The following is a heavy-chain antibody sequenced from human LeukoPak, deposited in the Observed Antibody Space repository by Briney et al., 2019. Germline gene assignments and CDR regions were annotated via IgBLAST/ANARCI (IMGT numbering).Heavy chain of an antibody. CDR2: IRGRVYPGTI. CDR3: ARGIVETLLGIEVAYYLDF. D-gene: IGHD1-26*01. J-gene: IGHJ4*02. CDR1: GFSFADYA. V-gene: IGHV3-49*04. Sequence: GRSLRLSCTASGFSFADYAMAWVRQAPGKGLEWVAFIRGRVYPGTIDYAASVKGRFTISRDDSNNVAHLQMNSLKTEDTAIYYCARGIVETLLGIEVAYYLDFWGRGSLVTVSS.